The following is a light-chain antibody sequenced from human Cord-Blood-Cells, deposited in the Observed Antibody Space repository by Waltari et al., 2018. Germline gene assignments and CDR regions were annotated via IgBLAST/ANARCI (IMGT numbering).Light chain of an antibody. Sequence: MTQSPSTLSVSPGERATLSCRASQSVSSNLAWYQQKPGQAPRLLIYGASTRATGIPARFSGSGSGTEFTLTISSLQSEDFAVYYCQQYNNWPPYTFGQGTKLEIK. J-gene: IGKJ2*01. CDR1: QSVSSN. CDR2: GAS. V-gene: IGKV3-15*01. CDR3: QQYNNWPPYT.